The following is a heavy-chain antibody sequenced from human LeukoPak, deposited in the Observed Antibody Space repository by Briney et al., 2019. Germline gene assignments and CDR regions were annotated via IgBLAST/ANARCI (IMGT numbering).Heavy chain of an antibody. V-gene: IGHV4-59*01. CDR3: ARERESSDAFDI. CDR2: IYYSGST. CDR1: GGSISSYY. Sequence: SETLSLTCTVSGGSISSYYWSWIRQPPGKGLEWIGYIYYSGSTNYNPSLKSRVTISVDTSKNQFSLKLSSVTAADTAVYYCARERESSDAFDIWGQGTIVTVSS. D-gene: IGHD3-16*02. J-gene: IGHJ3*02.